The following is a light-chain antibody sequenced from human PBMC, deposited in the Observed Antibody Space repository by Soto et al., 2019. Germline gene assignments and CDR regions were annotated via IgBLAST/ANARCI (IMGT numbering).Light chain of an antibody. CDR3: QQLSRYPLT. J-gene: IGKJ4*01. Sequence: DIQLTQSPSVLSASVGVTVTITCRASQALSNYLAWYQQKPGKAPDLLIYSASTLQSGVPSRFRGSGSETEFSLTIRALQPEDFATYYCQQLSRYPLTFGGGTKVDIK. CDR2: SAS. V-gene: IGKV1-9*01. CDR1: QALSNY.